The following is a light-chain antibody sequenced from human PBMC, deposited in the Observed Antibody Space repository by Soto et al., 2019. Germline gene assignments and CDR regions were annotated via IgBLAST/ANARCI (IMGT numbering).Light chain of an antibody. Sequence: DIQMTQSPSYLSASVGDRSTITCRASQGISNNLAWYQQQPAKVPELLXYAASTLQSGVPSRFSGSGSATDFTLPISTLQAPDVATYYCQNYYNAHPWTFGQGTKVDIK. CDR2: AAS. CDR1: QGISNN. J-gene: IGKJ1*01. CDR3: QNYYNAHPWT. V-gene: IGKV1-27*01.